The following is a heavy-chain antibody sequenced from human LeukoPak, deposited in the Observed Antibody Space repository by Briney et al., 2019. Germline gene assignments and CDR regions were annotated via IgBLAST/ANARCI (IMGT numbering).Heavy chain of an antibody. Sequence: PGGSLRLSCAASGFTFSSYGMHWVRQAPGKGLEWVAFILYDGSNKYYADSVKGRFTISRDNSKNTLYLQMNSLRAEDTAVYYCAKDPRYYDFWSGYFDYWGQGTLVTVSS. CDR1: GFTFSSYG. J-gene: IGHJ4*02. V-gene: IGHV3-30*02. CDR2: ILYDGSNK. CDR3: AKDPRYYDFWSGYFDY. D-gene: IGHD3-3*01.